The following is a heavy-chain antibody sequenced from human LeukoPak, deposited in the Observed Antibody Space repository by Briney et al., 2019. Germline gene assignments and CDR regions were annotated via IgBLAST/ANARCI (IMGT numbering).Heavy chain of an antibody. D-gene: IGHD6-19*01. J-gene: IGHJ6*03. CDR2: INAFNGNT. Sequence: ASVKVSCKASGYTFTSYGISWVRQAPGQGLEWMGWINAFNGNTNYAQKLQGRVTMTTDTSTSTAYMELRSLRSDDTAVYYCARLSGYSSGWELYYYYYYYMDVWGKGTTVTVSS. CDR3: ARLSGYSSGWELYYYYYYYMDV. V-gene: IGHV1-18*01. CDR1: GYTFTSYG.